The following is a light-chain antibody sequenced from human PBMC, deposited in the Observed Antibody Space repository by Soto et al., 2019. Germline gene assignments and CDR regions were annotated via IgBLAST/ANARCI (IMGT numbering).Light chain of an antibody. J-gene: IGLJ1*01. CDR3: STYTSSSTPLYV. Sequence: QSVLTQPASGSGSPGQSIAISCTGSSSDVGAYNYVSWYQQHPGKAPKLMIYDVGNRPSGISNRFSGSKSGNTASLTISGLQAEDEADYYCSTYTSSSTPLYVFGTGTKVTVL. V-gene: IGLV2-14*01. CDR1: SSDVGAYNY. CDR2: DVG.